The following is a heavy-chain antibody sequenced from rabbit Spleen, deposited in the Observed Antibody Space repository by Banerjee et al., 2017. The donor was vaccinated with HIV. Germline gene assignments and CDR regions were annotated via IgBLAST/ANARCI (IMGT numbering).Heavy chain of an antibody. Sequence: EESGGDLVKPEGSLTLTCTASGFSFSSSYWICWVRQAPGKGLEWIACIDVVKGGSTYYASWAKGRFTISKTSSTTVTLQMTSLTAADTATYFCARDSAGREDFNLWGPGTLVTVS. V-gene: IGHV1S45*01. CDR1: GFSFSSSYW. J-gene: IGHJ4*01. CDR3: ARDSAGREDFNL. CDR2: IDVVKGGST. D-gene: IGHD4-2*01.